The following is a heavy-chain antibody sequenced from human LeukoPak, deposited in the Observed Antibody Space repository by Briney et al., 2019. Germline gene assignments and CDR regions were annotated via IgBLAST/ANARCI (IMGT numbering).Heavy chain of an antibody. CDR2: IGGDSAST. CDR1: GFGFEDYV. D-gene: IGHD3-10*01. V-gene: IGHV3-43*02. Sequence: PGGSLRLSCAASGFGFEDYVMHWVRQVPGKGLEWVALIGGDSASTYYADSLKGRFTISRDNSYNSLYLQMDRLRIEDTAVYYCVKDLIVGDYYSSDNYYLPDAFDIWGQGTMVTVSS. CDR3: VKDLIVGDYYSSDNYYLPDAFDI. J-gene: IGHJ3*02.